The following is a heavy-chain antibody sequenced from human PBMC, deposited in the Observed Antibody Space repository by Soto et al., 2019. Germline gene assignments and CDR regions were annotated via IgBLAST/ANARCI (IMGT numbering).Heavy chain of an antibody. CDR2: ISGSGGST. D-gene: IGHD3-3*01. CDR3: AKDRFNDFWSGYGNLLNYYYGMDV. J-gene: IGHJ6*02. CDR1: GFTFSSYA. Sequence: PGGSLRLSCAASGFTFSSYAMSWVRQAPGKGLEWVSAISGSGGSTYYADSVKGRFTISRDNSKNTLYLQMNSLRAEDTAVYYCAKDRFNDFWSGYGNLLNYYYGMDVWGQGTTVTVSS. V-gene: IGHV3-23*01.